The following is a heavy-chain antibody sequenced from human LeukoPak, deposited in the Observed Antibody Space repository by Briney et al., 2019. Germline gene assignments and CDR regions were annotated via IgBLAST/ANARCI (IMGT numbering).Heavy chain of an antibody. J-gene: IGHJ4*02. Sequence: GGSLRLSCAASGFSFSDYAIYWVRQTPGKGLEWVSFIRYDGSNKIYADSVKGRFTISRDNSYNTVYLQMTGLRAEDTAVYYCAKDGGITMVRGVIITPAYFDYWGQGTLVTVSS. CDR1: GFSFSDYA. D-gene: IGHD3-10*01. CDR2: IRYDGSNK. CDR3: AKDGGITMVRGVIITPAYFDY. V-gene: IGHV3-30*02.